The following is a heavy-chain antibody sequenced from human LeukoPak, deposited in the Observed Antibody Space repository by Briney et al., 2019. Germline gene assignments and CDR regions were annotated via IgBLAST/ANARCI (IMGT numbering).Heavy chain of an antibody. CDR2: INHSGST. CDR1: GGSFSGYY. CDR3: ARDPNYYGSGSYHYYYYMDV. D-gene: IGHD3-10*01. Sequence: SETLSFTCAVYGGSFSGYYWSWIRQPPGKGLEWIGEINHSGSTNYNPSLKSRVTISVDTSKNQFSLKLSSVTAEDTAVYYCARDPNYYGSGSYHYYYYMDVWGKGTTVTISS. J-gene: IGHJ6*03. V-gene: IGHV4-34*01.